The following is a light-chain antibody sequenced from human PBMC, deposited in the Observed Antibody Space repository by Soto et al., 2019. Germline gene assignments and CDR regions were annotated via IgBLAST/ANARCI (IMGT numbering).Light chain of an antibody. CDR2: AAS. V-gene: IGKV1-39*01. Sequence: DIQMTQSPSSLSASVGDRVTITCRASQSISSYLNWYQQKPRKAPKLLIYAASSLQSGVPSRFSVSGSGTDFTLTISSLQPEDFATYYCQQSYSTPQAFGQGTKVEIK. CDR3: QQSYSTPQA. J-gene: IGKJ1*01. CDR1: QSISSY.